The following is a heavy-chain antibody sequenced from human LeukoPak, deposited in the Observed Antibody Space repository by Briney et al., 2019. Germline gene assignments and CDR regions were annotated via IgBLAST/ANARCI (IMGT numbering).Heavy chain of an antibody. V-gene: IGHV3-30*04. CDR3: ARDSSHMITVNGWFDP. D-gene: IGHD4-17*01. CDR2: ISYDGSNK. CDR1: GFTFNSYA. J-gene: IGHJ5*02. Sequence: QAGGSLRLSCAAAGFTFNSYAMRWVRQAPGKGLEWVAVISYDGSNKYYADSVKGRFTISRDNSKNTLYLQMNSLRAEDTAVYYCARDSSHMITVNGWFDPWGQGTLVTVSS.